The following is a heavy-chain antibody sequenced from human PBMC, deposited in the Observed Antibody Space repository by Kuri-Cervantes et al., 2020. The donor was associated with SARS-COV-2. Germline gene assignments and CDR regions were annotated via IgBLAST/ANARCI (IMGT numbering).Heavy chain of an antibody. CDR3: TTLSDY. CDR1: GFTFSSYA. Sequence: LSLTCAASGFTFSSYAMSWVRQAPGKGLEWVSAISGSGGSTYYADSVKGRFTISRDNSKNTLYLQMNSPKTEDTAVYYCTTLSDYWGQGALVTVSS. J-gene: IGHJ4*02. CDR2: ISGSGGST. V-gene: IGHV3-23*01.